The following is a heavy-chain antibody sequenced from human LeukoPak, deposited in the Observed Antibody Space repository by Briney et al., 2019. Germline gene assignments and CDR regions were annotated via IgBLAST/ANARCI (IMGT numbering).Heavy chain of an antibody. CDR2: ISGSSATI. CDR1: GFTFSSYA. V-gene: IGHV3-48*04. D-gene: IGHD3-10*01. Sequence: GGSLRLSCAASGFTFSSYALHWVRQAPGKGLEWVSYISGSSATIYYVDSVKGRFTISRDNAKNSLYLQMNSLRAEDTAVYYCAKYVAGWFGELYYMDVWGKGTTVTVSS. CDR3: AKYVAGWFGELYYMDV. J-gene: IGHJ6*03.